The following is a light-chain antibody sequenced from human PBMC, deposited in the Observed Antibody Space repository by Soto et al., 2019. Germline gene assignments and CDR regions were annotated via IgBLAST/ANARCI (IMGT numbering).Light chain of an antibody. V-gene: IGKV3-20*01. Sequence: IVLTQSPGTLSLSPGERTTLSCRASQSVSSSYLAWYQQKPGQAPRLLIYGASSRATGISDRFSGSGSGTDFTLTISRLEPEDFAVYYCQQYGSSPRITFGQGTRLEIK. CDR2: GAS. J-gene: IGKJ5*01. CDR1: QSVSSSY. CDR3: QQYGSSPRIT.